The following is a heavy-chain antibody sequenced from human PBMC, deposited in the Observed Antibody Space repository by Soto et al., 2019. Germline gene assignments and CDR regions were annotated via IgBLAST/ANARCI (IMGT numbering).Heavy chain of an antibody. CDR1: GYTFSNYA. CDR2: SSANNGKT. D-gene: IGHD1-26*01. Sequence: QVQLVQSGAEVKKPGASVKVSCKASGYTFSNYALSWVRQAPGQGLEWMGWSSANNGKTNYAQKFQGRVTMTTDTSTNTAYMELRSLRSDDTAVYYCARESGPSDHWGQGTLVTVSS. V-gene: IGHV1-18*01. J-gene: IGHJ4*02. CDR3: ARESGPSDH.